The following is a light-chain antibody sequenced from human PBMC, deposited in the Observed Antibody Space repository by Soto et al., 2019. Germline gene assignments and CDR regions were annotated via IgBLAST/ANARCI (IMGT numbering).Light chain of an antibody. CDR1: SSDVGNYKY. CDR3: CSYAGSSPYV. Sequence: QSALTQPASVSGSPGQSITISCTGTSSDVGNYKYVSWYQQHPGKAPKLMIYEVSNRPSGVSNRFSGSKSGNTASLTISGLQAEDETDYYCCSYAGSSPYVFGTGTKVTVL. V-gene: IGLV2-23*02. CDR2: EVS. J-gene: IGLJ1*01.